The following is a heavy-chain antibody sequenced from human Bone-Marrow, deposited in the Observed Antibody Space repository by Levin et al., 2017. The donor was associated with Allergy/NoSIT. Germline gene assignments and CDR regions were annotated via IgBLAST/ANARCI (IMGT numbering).Heavy chain of an antibody. Sequence: SQTLSLTCTVSGGSISSYYWSWIRQPPGKGLEWIGYIYYSGSTNYNPSLKSRVTISVDTSKNQFSLKLSSVTAADTAVYYCARASYSSSPPRYYFDYWGQGTLVTVSS. CDR2: IYYSGST. J-gene: IGHJ4*02. CDR1: GGSISSYY. D-gene: IGHD6-13*01. CDR3: ARASYSSSPPRYYFDY. V-gene: IGHV4-59*01.